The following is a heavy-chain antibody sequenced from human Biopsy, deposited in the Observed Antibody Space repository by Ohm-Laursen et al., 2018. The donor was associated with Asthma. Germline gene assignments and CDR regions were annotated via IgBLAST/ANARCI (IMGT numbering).Heavy chain of an antibody. D-gene: IGHD3-22*01. Sequence: PGTLSLTCGVSGGSISVSNWWSWVRQPPGRGLEWIGQIYHLGNANYNPSLKSRVTMSVDKSKNHFSLKLPSVTAADTAVYFCARRWRSYDSSNYYLDQWGQGTLVTASS. CDR2: IYHLGNA. J-gene: IGHJ4*02. V-gene: IGHV4-4*01. CDR3: ARRWRSYDSSNYYLDQ. CDR1: GGSISVSNW.